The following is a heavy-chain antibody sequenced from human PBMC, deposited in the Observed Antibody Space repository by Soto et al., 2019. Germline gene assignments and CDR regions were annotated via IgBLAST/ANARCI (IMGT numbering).Heavy chain of an antibody. Sequence: GGSLRLSCAASGFTFSSYAMHWVRQAPGKGLEWVAVISYDGSNKYYADSVKGRFTISRDNSKNTLYLQMNSLRPEDTAVYYCSRQAITVMVVVFGPDAFDIWGQGTMVTVSS. CDR2: ISYDGSNK. D-gene: IGHD3-22*01. CDR3: SRQAITVMVVVFGPDAFDI. V-gene: IGHV3-30-3*01. J-gene: IGHJ3*02. CDR1: GFTFSSYA.